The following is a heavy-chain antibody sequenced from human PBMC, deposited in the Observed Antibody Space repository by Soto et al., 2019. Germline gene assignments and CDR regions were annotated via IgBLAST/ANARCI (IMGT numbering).Heavy chain of an antibody. Sequence: QVQLVQSGAEVKKPGSSVKVSCKASGGTFSSYAISWVRQAPGRGLEWMGGIIPIFGTTDYAQKFQGRVTITADESTSTAYMELSGLRSEDTAVYYCASQYGSGSSYYYGMDVWGQGTTVTVSS. V-gene: IGHV1-69*12. CDR1: GGTFSSYA. CDR2: IIPIFGTT. D-gene: IGHD3-10*01. CDR3: ASQYGSGSSYYYGMDV. J-gene: IGHJ6*02.